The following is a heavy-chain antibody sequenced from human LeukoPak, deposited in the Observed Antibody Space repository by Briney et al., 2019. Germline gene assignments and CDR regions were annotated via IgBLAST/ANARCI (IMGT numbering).Heavy chain of an antibody. J-gene: IGHJ4*02. V-gene: IGHV1-69*04. D-gene: IGHD3-22*01. Sequence: GASVKVSCKASGGTFSSYAISWVRQAPGQGLEWMGRIIPILGIANYAQKFQGRVTITADKSTSTAYMELSSLRSDDTAVYYCARDKNTYYYDSSGYPNYWGQGTLVTVSS. CDR3: ARDKNTYYYDSSGYPNY. CDR2: IIPILGIA. CDR1: GGTFSSYA.